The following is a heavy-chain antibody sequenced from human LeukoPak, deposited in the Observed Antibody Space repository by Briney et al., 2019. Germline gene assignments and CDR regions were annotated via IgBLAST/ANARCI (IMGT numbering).Heavy chain of an antibody. CDR3: ARDRGIAAAGMGGYYYYYYMDV. CDR2: IYTSGST. J-gene: IGHJ6*03. D-gene: IGHD6-13*01. V-gene: IGHV4-4*07. Sequence: PSETLSLTCTVSGGSISSYYWSWIRQPAGKGLEWIGRIYTSGSTNYNPSLKSRVTMSVDTSKNQFSLKLSSVTAADTAVYYCARDRGIAAAGMGGYYYYYYMDVWGKGTTVTISS. CDR1: GGSISSYY.